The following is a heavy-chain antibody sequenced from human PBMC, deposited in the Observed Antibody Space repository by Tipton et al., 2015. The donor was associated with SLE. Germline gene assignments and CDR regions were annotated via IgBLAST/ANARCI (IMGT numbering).Heavy chain of an antibody. D-gene: IGHD2-15*01. CDR2: IYSSGST. Sequence: TLSLTCTVSGCSISSYSWSWIRQPPGKGLEWIGYIYSSGSTNYNPSLKSRVTISVDTSENQFSLKLNSVTAADTAGYYCARDKYCSGGSCFDWYLDLWGRGTLVTVSS. CDR3: ARDKYCSGGSCFDWYLDL. CDR1: GCSISSYS. V-gene: IGHV4-4*08. J-gene: IGHJ2*01.